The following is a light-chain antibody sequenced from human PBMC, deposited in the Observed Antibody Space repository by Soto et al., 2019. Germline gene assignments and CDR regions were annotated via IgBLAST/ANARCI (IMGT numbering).Light chain of an antibody. Sequence: EIVLTQSPCTLSLSPGERATLSCGASQSVTSNYLAWYQQKPGQAPRLLIFGASIRVKGIPDRFIGSGSGTDFTLTISRLEPEDFAVYYCQHCVTSLTTFGQGTKVDIK. V-gene: IGKV3-20*01. CDR3: QHCVTSLTT. CDR1: QSVTSNY. CDR2: GAS. J-gene: IGKJ1*01.